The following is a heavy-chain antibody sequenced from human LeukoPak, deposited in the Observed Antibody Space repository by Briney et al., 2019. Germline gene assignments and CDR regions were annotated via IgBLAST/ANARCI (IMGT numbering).Heavy chain of an antibody. CDR2: IIPIFGTA. V-gene: IGHV1-69*13. J-gene: IGHJ6*03. CDR3: ARARPADTAMVGYYYYMDV. CDR1: GYTFTSYG. D-gene: IGHD5-18*01. Sequence: GASVKVSCKASGYTFTSYGISWVRQAPGQGLEWMGGIIPIFGTANYAQKFQGRVTITADESTSTAYMELSSLRSEDTAVYYCARARPADTAMVGYYYYMDVWGKGTTVTISS.